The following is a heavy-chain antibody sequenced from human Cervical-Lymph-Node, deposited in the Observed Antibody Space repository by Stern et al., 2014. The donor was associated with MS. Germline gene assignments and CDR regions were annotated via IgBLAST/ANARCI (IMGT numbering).Heavy chain of an antibody. V-gene: IGHV4-39*01. CDR1: GGSITSSSYY. CDR3: VRPDIMGTIWN. D-gene: IGHD1-26*01. J-gene: IGHJ4*02. CDR2: VYYTGST. Sequence: QLQLQESGPGLVKPSETLSLTCTVSGGSITSSSYYWGWIRQPPGRGLEYIGTVYYTGSTFYDPSLKSRVTISVDTSKNPVALKLPSGTAADTAVYYCVRPDIMGTIWNWGQGTLVTVSS.